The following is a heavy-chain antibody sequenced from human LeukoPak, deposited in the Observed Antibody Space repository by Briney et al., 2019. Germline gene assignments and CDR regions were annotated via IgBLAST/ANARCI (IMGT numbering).Heavy chain of an antibody. D-gene: IGHD1-26*01. CDR1: GGSISSYY. V-gene: IGHV4-4*07. CDR3: ARGSPYSGCYYYYFDY. Sequence: SETLSLTCTVSGGSISSYYWSWIRQPAGKGLEWIGRIYTSGSTNYNPSLKSRVTMSVDTSKNQFSLKLSSVTAADTAVYYCARGSPYSGCYYYYFDYWGQGTLVTVSS. J-gene: IGHJ4*02. CDR2: IYTSGST.